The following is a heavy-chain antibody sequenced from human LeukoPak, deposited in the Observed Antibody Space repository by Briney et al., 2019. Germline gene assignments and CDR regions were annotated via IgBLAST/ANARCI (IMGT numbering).Heavy chain of an antibody. D-gene: IGHD4-17*01. CDR3: AFSSGDYTFDY. CDR1: GSTFSSYG. V-gene: IGHV3-33*01. J-gene: IGHJ4*02. CDR2: IWYDGSNK. Sequence: PGRSLRLSCAASGSTFSSYGMHWVRQAPGKGLEWVAVIWYDGSNKYYADSVKGRFTISRDNSKNTLYLQMNSLRAEDTAVYYCAFSSGDYTFDYWGQGTLVTVSS.